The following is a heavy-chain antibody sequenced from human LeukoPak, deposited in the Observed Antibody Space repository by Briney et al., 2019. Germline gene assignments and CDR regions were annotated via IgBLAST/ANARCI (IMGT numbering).Heavy chain of an antibody. CDR2: FDPEDGET. CDR1: GYTLTELS. D-gene: IGHD6-13*01. V-gene: IGHV1-24*01. J-gene: IGHJ4*02. CDR3: ARDNRSSSWYYFDY. Sequence: SVKVSCKVSGYTLTELSMHWVRQAPGKGLEWMGGFDPEDGETIYAQKFQGRVTMTRDTSTSTVYMELSSLRSEDTAVYYCARDNRSSSWYYFDYWGQGTLVTVSS.